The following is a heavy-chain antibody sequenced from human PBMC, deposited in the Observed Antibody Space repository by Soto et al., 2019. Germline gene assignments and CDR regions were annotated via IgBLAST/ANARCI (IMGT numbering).Heavy chain of an antibody. J-gene: IGHJ4*02. CDR3: ARGRWLDPN. Sequence: SETLSLTCTVSGGSISTYYWSWIRQPPGKGLEWIGYISYSGSTSYNPSLKSRVTISTDTSKNQFSLKLTSLTDADTAVYYCARGRWLDPNWGQGALVTVSS. D-gene: IGHD6-19*01. CDR2: ISYSGST. V-gene: IGHV4-59*12. CDR1: GGSISTYY.